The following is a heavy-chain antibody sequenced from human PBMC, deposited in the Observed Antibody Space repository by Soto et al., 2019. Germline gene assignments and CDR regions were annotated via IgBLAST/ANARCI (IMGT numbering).Heavy chain of an antibody. V-gene: IGHV1-18*04. D-gene: IGHD5-18*01. Sequence: ASVKVSCKASGYNFMPYGVNGVRQAPGQGLEWMGWISPWKGNTNYAQKFQGRVTITADKSTSTAYMELSSLRSEDTAVYYCARADTAMVRGYFDYWGQGTLVTVSS. CDR2: ISPWKGNT. CDR1: GYNFMPYG. J-gene: IGHJ4*02. CDR3: ARADTAMVRGYFDY.